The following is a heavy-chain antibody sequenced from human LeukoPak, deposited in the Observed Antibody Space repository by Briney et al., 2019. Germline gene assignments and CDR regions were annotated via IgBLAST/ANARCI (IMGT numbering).Heavy chain of an antibody. Sequence: SQTLSLTCTVSGGSISSGGYYWSWIRQHPGKGLEWIGEINHSGSTNYNPSLKSRVTISVDTSKNQFSLKLSSVTAADTAVYYCATHPPDYCSSTSCSDYWGQGTLVIVSS. CDR3: ATHPPDYCSSTSCSDY. CDR1: GGSISSGGYY. J-gene: IGHJ4*02. CDR2: INHSGST. D-gene: IGHD2-2*01. V-gene: IGHV4-31*03.